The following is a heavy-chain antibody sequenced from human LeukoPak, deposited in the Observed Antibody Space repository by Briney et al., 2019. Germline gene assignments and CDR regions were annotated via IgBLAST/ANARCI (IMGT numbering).Heavy chain of an antibody. CDR2: VKGSSTDT. CDR1: GFTFRNYN. J-gene: IGHJ4*02. V-gene: IGHV3-23*01. CDR3: AKGRGYNWDGGDC. Sequence: GGSLRLSCAASGFTFRNYNMVWVRQAPGKGLEWVSSVKGSSTDTYYADSVKGRFTISRDDSKNTLFLQMSSLRAEDTAVYYCAKGRGYNWDGGDCWGQGTLVTVSS. D-gene: IGHD1-20*01.